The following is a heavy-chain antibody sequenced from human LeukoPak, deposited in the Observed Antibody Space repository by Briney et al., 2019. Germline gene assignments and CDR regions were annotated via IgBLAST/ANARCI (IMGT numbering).Heavy chain of an antibody. CDR1: GFTFSSYW. CDR2: IKQDGSEK. Sequence: GGSLRLSCAASGFTFSSYWMSWVRQAPGKGLEWVANIKQDGSEKYYVDSVKGRFTISRDNAKNSLYLQMNSLRAEDTAVYYCARDRSGGSCYSYYYYYMDVWGKGTTVTVSS. J-gene: IGHJ6*03. V-gene: IGHV3-7*01. CDR3: ARDRSGGSCYSYYYYYMDV. D-gene: IGHD2-15*01.